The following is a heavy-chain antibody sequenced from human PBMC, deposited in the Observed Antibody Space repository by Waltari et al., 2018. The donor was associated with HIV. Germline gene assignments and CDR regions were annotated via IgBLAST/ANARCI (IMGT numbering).Heavy chain of an antibody. CDR3: ARKGWLGGRYFQH. Sequence: QLQLRESGPGLVKPSGTLSLSCIVSGGAISRSIYFWGWIRQTPGKGLERIGSTHYNGTTHYNPSLKSRVTISIDTSKNQFSLKVTSGTAADTAAYYCARKGWLGGRYFQHWGLGTLVTVSS. CDR1: GGAISRSIYF. CDR2: THYNGTT. D-gene: IGHD6-19*01. V-gene: IGHV4-39*01. J-gene: IGHJ1*01.